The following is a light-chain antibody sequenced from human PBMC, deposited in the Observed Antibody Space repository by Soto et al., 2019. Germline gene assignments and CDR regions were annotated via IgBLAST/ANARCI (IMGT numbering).Light chain of an antibody. CDR3: SSYTSRNTLA. V-gene: IGLV2-14*01. J-gene: IGLJ2*01. CDR1: SSDVGGYNF. CDR2: EVT. Sequence: SVLTQPASVSGSPGQSITISCTGTSSDVGGYNFVSWYQQHPGKAPKLMIYEVTDRPSGVSNRFSGSKSGSTASLTISGLQAEDEADYYCSSYTSRNTLAFGGGTKLTVL.